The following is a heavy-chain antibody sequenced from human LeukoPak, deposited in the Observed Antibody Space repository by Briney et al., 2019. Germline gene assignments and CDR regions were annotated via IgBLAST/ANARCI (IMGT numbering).Heavy chain of an antibody. V-gene: IGHV5-51*01. CDR1: GYIFTSYW. CDR3: ARSSHYFYGSGPLHAYYFDY. CDR2: IYPGDSDT. J-gene: IGHJ4*02. Sequence: GEALKISCEASGYIFTSYWIGWVRQLPAKGLAWMGIIYPGDSDTRNSPSFQGQVTISADKSISTAYLQWSSLKASDTAIYYCARSSHYFYGSGPLHAYYFDYWGPGTLVTVSS. D-gene: IGHD3-10*01.